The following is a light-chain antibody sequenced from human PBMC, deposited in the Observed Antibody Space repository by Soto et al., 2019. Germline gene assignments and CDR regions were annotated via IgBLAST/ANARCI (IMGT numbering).Light chain of an antibody. J-gene: IGKJ2*01. CDR2: KAS. Sequence: DIQMTQSPSTLSASVVDRVTITCRASQSISSWLAWYQQKPGKAPKLLIYKASSLESGVPSRFSGSGSGREFTLTISSLQPDDFATYYCQQYNSYPGTFGQGTKLEI. CDR3: QQYNSYPGT. V-gene: IGKV1-5*03. CDR1: QSISSW.